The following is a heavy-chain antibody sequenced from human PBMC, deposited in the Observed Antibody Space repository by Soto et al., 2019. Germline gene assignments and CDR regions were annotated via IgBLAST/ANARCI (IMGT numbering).Heavy chain of an antibody. J-gene: IGHJ4*02. CDR1: GFTFDDYA. CDR2: ISWNSNSV. D-gene: IGHD3-16*01. Sequence: EVQLVESGGGLVQPGRSLRLSCAASGFTFDDYAMHWVRQVPGKGLEWVSGISWNSNSVGYAASVKGRFTISRDNAKNSLYLQMNSLRVEDTALYYCAKVGLSDRFGLDSWGQGTLVAVSS. CDR3: AKVGLSDRFGLDS. V-gene: IGHV3-9*01.